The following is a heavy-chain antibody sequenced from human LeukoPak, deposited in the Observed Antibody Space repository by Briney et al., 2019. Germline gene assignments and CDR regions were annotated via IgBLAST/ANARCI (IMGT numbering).Heavy chain of an antibody. CDR1: GGTFSSYA. Sequence: ASVKVSCKASGGTFSSYAISWVRQAPGQGLEWMGGIIPIFGTANYAQKFQGRVTITADESTSTAYMELSSLRSEDTAVYYCARGGGGSGSYYNGYYYYMDVWGKGTTVTISS. CDR3: ARGGGGSGSYYNGYYYYMDV. V-gene: IGHV1-69*13. CDR2: IIPIFGTA. D-gene: IGHD3-10*01. J-gene: IGHJ6*03.